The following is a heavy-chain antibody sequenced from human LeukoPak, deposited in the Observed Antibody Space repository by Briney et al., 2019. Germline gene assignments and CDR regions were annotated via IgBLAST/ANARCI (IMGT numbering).Heavy chain of an antibody. V-gene: IGHV3-23*01. CDR1: GFTFSSYA. D-gene: IGHD4-17*01. J-gene: IGHJ4*02. CDR2: ISGSGGST. Sequence: HPGGSLRLSCAASGFTFSSYAMSWVRQAPGKGLEWVSAISGSGGSTYYADSVKGRFTISRDNSKNTLYLQMNSLRAEDTAVYYCAKVSGNPTVTTPSFDYWGQGTLVTVSS. CDR3: AKVSGNPTVTTPSFDY.